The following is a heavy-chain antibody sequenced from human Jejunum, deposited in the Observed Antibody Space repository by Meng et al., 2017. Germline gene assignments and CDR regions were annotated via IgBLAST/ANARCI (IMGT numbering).Heavy chain of an antibody. CDR1: GGSISSNSYY. CDR3: TRVRDGMATIDY. D-gene: IGHD5-24*01. CDR2: IYYSGST. Sequence: LQLLEAGPGLVKPSETLSLTCTASGGSISSNSYYWGWIRQPPGKGLEWIGGIYYSGSTYYNPSLKSRVTISIDTSKNQFSLRLSSVTAADTAVYYCTRVRDGMATIDYWGQGTLVTVSS. V-gene: IGHV4-39*07. J-gene: IGHJ4*02.